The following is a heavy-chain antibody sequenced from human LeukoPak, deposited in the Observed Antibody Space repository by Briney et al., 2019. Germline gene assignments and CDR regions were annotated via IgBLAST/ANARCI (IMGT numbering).Heavy chain of an antibody. CDR3: ARGREGIAARWWVEEPRWYFFDP. CDR2: ISGRSSHI. V-gene: IGHV3-21*01. CDR1: GFTFSTYN. J-gene: IGHJ5*02. D-gene: IGHD6-6*01. Sequence: GGSLRLSCAASGFTFSTYNMNWVRQAPGKGLEWVSSISGRSSHIYYADSVKGRFTISRDNAKNSLYLQMNSLRADDTAVYYCARGREGIAARWWVEEPRWYFFDPWGQGTPVTVSS.